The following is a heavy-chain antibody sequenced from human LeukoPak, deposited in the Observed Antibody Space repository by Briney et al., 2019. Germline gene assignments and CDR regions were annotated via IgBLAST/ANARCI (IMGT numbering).Heavy chain of an antibody. J-gene: IGHJ4*02. CDR2: IKQDGSEK. V-gene: IGHV3-7*01. CDR3: ARDRGLRWELLSYYFDY. Sequence: GGSLRLSCEASGFTFSSYWMSWVRQAPGKGLEWVANIKQDGSEKYYVDSVKGRFTISRDNAKNSLYLQMNSMRAEDTAVYYCARDRGLRWELLSYYFDYWGQGTLVTVSS. CDR1: GFTFSSYW. D-gene: IGHD1-26*01.